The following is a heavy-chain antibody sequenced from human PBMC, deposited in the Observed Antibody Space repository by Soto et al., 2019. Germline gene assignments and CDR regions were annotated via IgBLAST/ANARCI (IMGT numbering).Heavy chain of an antibody. CDR2: ISYDGSNK. D-gene: IGHD5-12*01. CDR3: ARDLGYSGYDSKEY. V-gene: IGHV3-30-3*01. J-gene: IGHJ4*02. CDR1: GFTFSSYA. Sequence: GGSLRLSCAASGFTFSSYAMHWVRQAPGKGLEWVAVISYDGSNKYYADSVKGRFTISRDNSKNTLYLQMNSLRAEDTAVYYCARDLGYSGYDSKEYWGQGTLVTVSS.